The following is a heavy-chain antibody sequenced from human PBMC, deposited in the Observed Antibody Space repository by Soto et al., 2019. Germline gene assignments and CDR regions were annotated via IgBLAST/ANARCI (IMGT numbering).Heavy chain of an antibody. CDR2: IYWDDDK. J-gene: IGHJ5*01. V-gene: IGHV2-5*02. Sequence: QITLKESGPTLVKPTQTLTLTCTFSGFSLSTSGVGVGWIRQPPGKALEWLALIYWDDDKRYSPSLKSRLTXXKDTAKNQVVLTMTNMDPLDTATFYCAHRLLWFDYWGQGTLVTVSS. CDR1: GFSLSTSGVG. CDR3: AHRLLWFDY. D-gene: IGHD3-10*01.